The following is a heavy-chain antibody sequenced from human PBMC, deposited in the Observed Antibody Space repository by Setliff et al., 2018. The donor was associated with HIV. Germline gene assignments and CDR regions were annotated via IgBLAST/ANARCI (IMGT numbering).Heavy chain of an antibody. D-gene: IGHD2-21*02. CDR3: VRWYYCVSGACYRADY. J-gene: IGHJ4*02. V-gene: IGHV4-34*01. CDR2: MNQSGTT. Sequence: LTCSVYGTSFSDHYWSWVRQTPGKGLEWIGEMNQSGTTNYNPSLKSRVTMSIDTSERQFSLKLTSVTAADTAVYYCVRWYYCVSGACYRADYWGQGTMVTVSS. CDR1: GTSFSDHY.